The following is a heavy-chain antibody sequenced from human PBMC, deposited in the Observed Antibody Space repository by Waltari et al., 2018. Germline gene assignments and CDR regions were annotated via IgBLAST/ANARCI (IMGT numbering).Heavy chain of an antibody. CDR1: GGSISSGGYY. V-gene: IGHV4-31*03. CDR3: ARGIGGSGTGYYFDY. Sequence: QVQLQESGPGLVKPSQTLSLTCTVSGGSISSGGYYWSWIRQHPGKGLEWIGYIYHSGSTYYNPSLKSRVTISVDRSKNQFSLKLSSVTAADTAVYYCARGIGGSGTGYYFDYWGQGTLVTVSS. J-gene: IGHJ4*02. D-gene: IGHD3-10*01. CDR2: IYHSGST.